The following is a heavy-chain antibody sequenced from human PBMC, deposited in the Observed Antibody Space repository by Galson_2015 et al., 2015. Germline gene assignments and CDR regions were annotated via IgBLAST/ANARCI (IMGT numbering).Heavy chain of an antibody. V-gene: IGHV3-23*01. CDR3: AKSGQGDNSVSLFYYYDMDV. Sequence: SLRLSCAASGFTVSTNYMTWVRQAPGKGLEWASLISGSGGNTYYGGSVKGRFTISRDNSKNTVYLQMNSLRAEDTAVYYCAKSGQGDNSVSLFYYYDMDVWGQGTTVPVSS. CDR2: ISGSGGNT. CDR1: GFTVSTNY. D-gene: IGHD4-23*01. J-gene: IGHJ6*02.